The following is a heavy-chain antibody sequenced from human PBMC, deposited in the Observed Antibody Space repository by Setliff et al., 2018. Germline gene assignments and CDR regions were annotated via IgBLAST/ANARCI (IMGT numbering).Heavy chain of an antibody. CDR1: GGSFSSFY. Sequence: TLSLTCAVYGGSFSSFYWGWIRQAPGKGMEWIGSVYYSGYTYYKPSLQSRVTMSVDTSKNQFSLILRSVTAADTAVYYCARGRMRGSCSGPSCTYDPFDIWGQGTPVTVSS. CDR3: ARGRMRGSCSGPSCTYDPFDI. J-gene: IGHJ3*02. D-gene: IGHD2-2*01. V-gene: IGHV4-34*01. CDR2: VYYSGYT.